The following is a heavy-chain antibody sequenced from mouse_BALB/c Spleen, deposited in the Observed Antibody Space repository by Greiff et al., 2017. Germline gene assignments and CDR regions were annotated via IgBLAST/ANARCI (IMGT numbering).Heavy chain of an antibody. J-gene: IGHJ3*01. CDR3: ASGSPSFAY. CDR1: GYAFTNYL. CDR2: INPGSGGT. Sequence: VHLVESGAELVRPGTSVKVSCKASGYAFTNYLIEWVKQRPGQGLEWIGVINPGSGGTNYNEKFKGKATLTADKSSSTAYMQLSSLTSDDSAVYFCASGSPSFAYWGQGTLVTVSA. V-gene: IGHV1-54*01.